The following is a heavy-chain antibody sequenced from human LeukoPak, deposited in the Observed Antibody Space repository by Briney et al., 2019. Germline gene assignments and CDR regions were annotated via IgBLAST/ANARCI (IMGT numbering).Heavy chain of an antibody. CDR3: ARSPENYDVLTGYYGWYFDL. D-gene: IGHD3-9*01. CDR1: GFTFTNYW. V-gene: IGHV3-74*01. CDR2: INSDGRTT. J-gene: IGHJ2*01. Sequence: GGSLRLSCATSGFTFTNYWMVWVRQAPGKGLVWVSRINSDGRTTNYADSVKGRFTISRDNAKNTLYLQMKSLRAEDTAVYYCARSPENYDVLTGYYGWYFDLWGRGTLVTVSS.